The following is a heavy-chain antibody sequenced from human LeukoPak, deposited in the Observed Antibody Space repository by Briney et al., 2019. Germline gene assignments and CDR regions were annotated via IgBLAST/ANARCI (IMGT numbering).Heavy chain of an antibody. CDR2: IYYSGST. V-gene: IGHV4-59*08. CDR3: ARRLAVVTQEIDY. CDR1: GGSISSYY. Sequence: KTSETLSLTCTVSGGSISSYYWSWIRQPPGKGLEWIGYIYYSGSTNYNPSLKSRITISVDTSKNQFSLKLSSVTAADTAVYHCARRLAVVTQEIDYWGQGTLVTVSS. D-gene: IGHD4-23*01. J-gene: IGHJ4*02.